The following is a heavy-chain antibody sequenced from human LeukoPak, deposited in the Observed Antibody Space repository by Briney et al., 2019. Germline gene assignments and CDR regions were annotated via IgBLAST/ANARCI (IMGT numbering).Heavy chain of an antibody. V-gene: IGHV3-48*03. CDR2: IRSSGDTI. CDR3: ARSTSVLWWRLFDP. D-gene: IGHD2-21*01. J-gene: IGHJ5*02. Sequence: GGSLRLSCAASGFTFSSYEMNWVREAPGKGLEWVSYIRSSGDTIYYADSVRGRFTISRDNAKNSLYLQMNSLRAEDTAVYYCARSTSVLWWRLFDPWGQGTLVTVSS. CDR1: GFTFSSYE.